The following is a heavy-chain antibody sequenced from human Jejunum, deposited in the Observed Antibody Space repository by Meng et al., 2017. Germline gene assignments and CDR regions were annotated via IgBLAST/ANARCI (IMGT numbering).Heavy chain of an antibody. CDR1: GFNFRDSW. J-gene: IGHJ3*02. V-gene: IGHV3-7*01. D-gene: IGHD6-19*01. CDR3: VRDPGWGAFDI. CDR2: IKQDGSER. Sequence: GESLKISCAASGFNFRDSWMNWIRQAPGKGLEWVGIIKQDGSERGYSGSVKGRFTISRDNARNTLYLQMNSLRAEDTAIYYCVRDPGWGAFDIWGQGKVV.